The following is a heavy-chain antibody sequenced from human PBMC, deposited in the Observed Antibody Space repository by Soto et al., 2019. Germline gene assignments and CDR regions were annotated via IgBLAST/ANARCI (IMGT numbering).Heavy chain of an antibody. D-gene: IGHD2-2*01. CDR2: MNPNSGNT. Sequence: QLQLVQSGAEVKKPGASVKVSCKASGYTFTSYDINWVRQATGQGLEWMGWMNPNSGNTGSAQKFQGRVTMPRNTSISTAYTELSSLRSEDTAVYYCSREFGVLSGSSRDHWGQGTLVTDSS. V-gene: IGHV1-8*01. CDR3: SREFGVLSGSSRDH. CDR1: GYTFTSYD. J-gene: IGHJ4*02.